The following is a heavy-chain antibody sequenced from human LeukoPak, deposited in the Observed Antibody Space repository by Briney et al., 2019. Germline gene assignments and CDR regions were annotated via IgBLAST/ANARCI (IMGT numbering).Heavy chain of an antibody. CDR3: ARHDGMLLPL. J-gene: IGHJ4*02. D-gene: IGHD3-16*01. CDR1: GFTVSSNY. CDR2: ITSKPYGEAS. V-gene: IGHV3-71*01. Sequence: GGSLRLSCAASGFTVSSNYMSWVRQAPGKGLEWVGFITSKPYGEASYYAASVSGRFSFSRDDSKSTAYLQMNSLKTEDTAVYYCARHDGMLLPLWGQGTLVTVSS.